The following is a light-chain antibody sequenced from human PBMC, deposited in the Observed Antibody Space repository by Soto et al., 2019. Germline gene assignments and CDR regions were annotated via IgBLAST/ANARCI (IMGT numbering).Light chain of an antibody. V-gene: IGLV2-14*01. CDR3: SSYTSSSPPVV. CDR1: SSDVGGYNY. J-gene: IGLJ2*01. Sequence: QSALTQPASVSGSPGQSITISCTGTSSDVGGYNYVSWYQQHPGKAPKLMIYEVSNRPSGVSNRFSGSKSGNTASLTISGLHAEDEADYYCSSYTSSSPPVVFGGGTKLTVL. CDR2: EVS.